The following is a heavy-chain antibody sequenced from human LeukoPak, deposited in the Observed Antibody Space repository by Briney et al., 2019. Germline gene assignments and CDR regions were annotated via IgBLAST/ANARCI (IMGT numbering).Heavy chain of an antibody. V-gene: IGHV1-18*01. CDR3: ARGRSNGWYWAWFDP. CDR2: ISAYNGNT. D-gene: IGHD6-19*01. CDR1: GYTFTSYG. Sequence: ASVKVSCKASGYTFTSYGISWVRQAPGQGLEWMGWISAYNGNTNYAQKLQGRVTMTTDTSTSTAYMELRSLRSDDTAVYYCARGRSNGWYWAWFDPWGQGTLVTVSS. J-gene: IGHJ5*02.